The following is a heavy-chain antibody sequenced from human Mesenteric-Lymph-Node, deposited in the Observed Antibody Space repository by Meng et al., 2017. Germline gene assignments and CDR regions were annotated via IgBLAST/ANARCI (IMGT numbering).Heavy chain of an antibody. CDR3: ARDDDVAAAGPYFDY. J-gene: IGHJ4*02. CDR1: GGTFSSYA. V-gene: IGHV1-18*01. D-gene: IGHD6-13*01. Sequence: ASVKVSCKASGGTFSSYAISWVRQAPGQGLEWMGWISAYNGNTNYAQKLQGRVTMTTDTSTSTAYMELRSLRSDDTAVYYCARDDDVAAAGPYFDYWGQGTLVTVSS. CDR2: ISAYNGNT.